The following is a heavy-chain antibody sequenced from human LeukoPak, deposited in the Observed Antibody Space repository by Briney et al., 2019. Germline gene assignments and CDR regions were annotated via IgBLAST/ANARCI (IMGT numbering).Heavy chain of an antibody. D-gene: IGHD4/OR15-4a*01. CDR2: ISYDGSNK. J-gene: IGHJ4*02. V-gene: IGHV3-30-3*01. CDR1: GFTFSSYA. Sequence: PGGSLRLSCAASGFTFSSYAMRWVRQAPGKGLEWVAVISYDGSNKYYADSVKGRFTISRDNSKNMLYQQMNSLRTEDTALYYCAREAGLSTRRRLDYWGRGTLVTVSS. CDR3: AREAGLSTRRRLDY.